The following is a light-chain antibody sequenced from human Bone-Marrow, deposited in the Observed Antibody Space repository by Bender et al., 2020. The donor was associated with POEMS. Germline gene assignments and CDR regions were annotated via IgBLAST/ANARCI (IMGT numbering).Light chain of an antibody. CDR1: GLANKD. Sequence: DDLTHPPSASVSPGQTATTTSSGDGLANKDICWYQKKPGQPPVLATFESAMRPAGSPGRFSGAKSGSTASLTISETQVVEEADYFCQAWDSSAVVFGGGTKLTVL. CDR3: QAWDSSAVV. J-gene: IGLJ2*01. V-gene: IGLV3-1*01. CDR2: ESA.